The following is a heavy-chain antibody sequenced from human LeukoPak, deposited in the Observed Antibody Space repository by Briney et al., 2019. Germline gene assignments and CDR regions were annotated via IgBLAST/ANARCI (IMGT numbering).Heavy chain of an antibody. CDR1: GGSISGLY. D-gene: IGHD2/OR15-2a*01. CDR3: ARVASITWIPGVFYF. J-gene: IGHJ4*02. CDR2: IHFSGGT. Sequence: PSKTLSLTCSASGGSISGLYWSWIRQPPGKGLEWIGNIHFSGGTSYNPSLGSRVTISIDTSKKEFSLTLTSLTAADTAIYYCARVASITWIPGVFYFWGQGTLVTVSS. V-gene: IGHV4-59*11.